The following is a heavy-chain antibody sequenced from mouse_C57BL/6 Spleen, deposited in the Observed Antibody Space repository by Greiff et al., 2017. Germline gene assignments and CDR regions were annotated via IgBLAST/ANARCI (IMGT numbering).Heavy chain of an antibody. Sequence: QVQLQQPGAELVKPGASVKMSCKASGYTFTSYWITWVKQRPGQGLEWIGDIYPGSGSTNFNEKFKSKATLTVDTSSSTAYMQLSSLTSEDSAVYYCARRDNYGSSPFAYWGQGTLVTVSA. D-gene: IGHD1-1*01. CDR2: IYPGSGST. J-gene: IGHJ3*01. CDR1: GYTFTSYW. V-gene: IGHV1-55*01. CDR3: ARRDNYGSSPFAY.